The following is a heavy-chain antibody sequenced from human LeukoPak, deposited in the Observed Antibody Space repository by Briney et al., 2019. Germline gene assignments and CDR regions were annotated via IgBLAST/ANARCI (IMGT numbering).Heavy chain of an antibody. Sequence: ASVKVSCKASGYTFTSYDINWVRQATGQGLEWMGWMNANSGNTGYAQKFQGRVTITRNTSISTAYMELSSLRSEDTAVYYCARVRSGSNYYYYYMDVWGKGTTVTVSS. CDR2: MNANSGNT. CDR3: ARVRSGSNYYYYYMDV. J-gene: IGHJ6*03. V-gene: IGHV1-8*03. CDR1: GYTFTSYD. D-gene: IGHD3-10*01.